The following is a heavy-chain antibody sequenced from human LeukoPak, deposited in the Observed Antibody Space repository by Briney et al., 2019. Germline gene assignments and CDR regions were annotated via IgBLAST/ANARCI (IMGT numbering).Heavy chain of an antibody. CDR1: GGSISSGSYY. Sequence: PSQTLSLTCTVSGGSISSGSYYWSWIRQPAGKGLEWIGYIYYSGSTNYNPSLKSRVTISVDTSKNQFSLKLSSVTAADTAVYYCARGRSKVVPAANFDYWGQGTLVTVSS. CDR3: ARGRSKVVPAANFDY. J-gene: IGHJ4*02. CDR2: IYYSGST. D-gene: IGHD2-2*01. V-gene: IGHV4-61*10.